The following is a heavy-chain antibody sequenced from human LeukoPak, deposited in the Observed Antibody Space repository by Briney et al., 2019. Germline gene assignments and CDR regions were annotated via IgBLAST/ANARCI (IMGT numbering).Heavy chain of an antibody. D-gene: IGHD4-17*01. Sequence: SETLSLTCTVSGGSISSYYWSWIRQPPGKGLEWIGYIYYSGSTNYNPSLKSRVTISVDTSKNQFSLKLSSVTAADTAVYYCARHEHGDYYFDYWGQGTLVTVSS. CDR2: IYYSGST. CDR3: ARHEHGDYYFDY. V-gene: IGHV4-59*08. J-gene: IGHJ4*02. CDR1: GGSISSYY.